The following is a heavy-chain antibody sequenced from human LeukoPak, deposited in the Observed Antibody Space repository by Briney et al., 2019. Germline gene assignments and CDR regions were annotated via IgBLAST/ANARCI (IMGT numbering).Heavy chain of an antibody. CDR2: INPNSGGT. J-gene: IGHJ5*02. Sequence: ASVKVSCKASGYTFTGYYMHWVRQAPGQGLEWMGWINPNSGGTNYAQKFQGRVTMTRDTSISTAHMELSRLRSDDTAVYYCARPLGVVIPYNWFDPWGQGTLVTVSS. CDR1: GYTFTGYY. D-gene: IGHD3-3*01. CDR3: ARPLGVVIPYNWFDP. V-gene: IGHV1-2*02.